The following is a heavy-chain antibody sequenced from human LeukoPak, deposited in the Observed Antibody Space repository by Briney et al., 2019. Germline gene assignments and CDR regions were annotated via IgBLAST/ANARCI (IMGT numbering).Heavy chain of an antibody. J-gene: IGHJ4*02. D-gene: IGHD3-10*01. CDR1: GCSISSYY. CDR2: IYYSGST. V-gene: IGHV4-59*01. Sequence: SSETLSLTCIVSGCSISSYYWSWIRQPPGKGLEWIGYIYYSGSTNYNPSLKSRVTISVDTSKNQFSLKLSSVTAADTAVYFCARGGVNIDYWGQGTLVTVSS. CDR3: ARGGVNIDY.